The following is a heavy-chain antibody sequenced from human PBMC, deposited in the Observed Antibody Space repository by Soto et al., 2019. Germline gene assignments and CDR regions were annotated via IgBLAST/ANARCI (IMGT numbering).Heavy chain of an antibody. CDR2: TYYRSKWYN. Sequence: SQTLSLTCAISGDSVSSNSAAWNWIRQSPSRGLEWLGRTYYRSKWYNDYAVSVKSRITINPDTSKNHFSLQLNSVTPEDTAVYYCARDHTGTTRYYYYGMDVWGQGTTVTVSS. CDR3: ARDHTGTTRYYYYGMDV. V-gene: IGHV6-1*01. D-gene: IGHD1-7*01. CDR1: GDSVSSNSAA. J-gene: IGHJ6*02.